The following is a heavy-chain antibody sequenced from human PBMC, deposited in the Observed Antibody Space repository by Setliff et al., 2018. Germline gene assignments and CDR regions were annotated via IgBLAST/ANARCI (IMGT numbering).Heavy chain of an antibody. D-gene: IGHD1-26*01. V-gene: IGHV4-39*01. CDR2: IYYSGTT. Sequence: SETLSLTCTVSGGSVSSSSYYWGWIRQPPGKGLEWIGTIYYSGTTYYSPSPKSRVTISVDTSKNQFSLKLTSVTAADTAIYYCASRRTGPGGWFDYWGQGTLVTVSS. CDR1: GGSVSSSSYY. J-gene: IGHJ5*01. CDR3: ASRRTGPGGWFDY.